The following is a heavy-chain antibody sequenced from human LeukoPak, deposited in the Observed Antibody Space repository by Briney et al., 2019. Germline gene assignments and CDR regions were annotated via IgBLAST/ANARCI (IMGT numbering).Heavy chain of an antibody. V-gene: IGHV3-48*01. CDR2: ISSSSITR. CDR3: ARALRAYYFDD. D-gene: IGHD2-21*01. J-gene: IGHJ4*02. Sequence: GGSLRLSCAASGFTFSTCNMNSGRQAPGKGLEWVSYISSSSITRYYADSVKGRFTISRDNAKNSLFLHLNSLRAEDTAVYYCARALRAYYFDDWGQGTLVTVSS. CDR1: GFTFSTCN.